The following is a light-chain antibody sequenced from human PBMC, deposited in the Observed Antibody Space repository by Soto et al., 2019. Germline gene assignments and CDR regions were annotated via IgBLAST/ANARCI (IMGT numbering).Light chain of an antibody. V-gene: IGLV3-9*01. J-gene: IGLJ2*01. Sequence: SYELTQPLSVSVALGQTARISCGGNNIGSKSVHWYQQKPGQAPLLVIYRHSNRPSGIPERFSGSNSGNTATLTISRAQAGDEADYYCQVWDISSVFGGGTQLTVL. CDR2: RHS. CDR1: NIGSKS. CDR3: QVWDISSV.